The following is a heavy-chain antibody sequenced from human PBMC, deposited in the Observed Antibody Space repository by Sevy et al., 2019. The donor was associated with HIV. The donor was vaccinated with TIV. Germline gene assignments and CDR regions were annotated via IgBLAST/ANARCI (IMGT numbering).Heavy chain of an antibody. Sequence: SETLSLTCSVSGGSISNADYYWSWIRQPPGKGLEWIGYIYYSGRTYYNPSLKSRVTISVDTSKNQFSLKLSSVTAADTAVFYCARHNGGWYGTITYYFDYWGQGTLVTVSS. J-gene: IGHJ4*02. D-gene: IGHD6-19*01. CDR3: ARHNGGWYGTITYYFDY. CDR2: IYYSGRT. V-gene: IGHV4-30-4*01. CDR1: GGSISNADYY.